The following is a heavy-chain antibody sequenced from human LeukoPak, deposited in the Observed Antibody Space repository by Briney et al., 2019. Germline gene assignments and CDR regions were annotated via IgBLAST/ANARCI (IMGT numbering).Heavy chain of an antibody. V-gene: IGHV3-23*01. D-gene: IGHD3-3*01. J-gene: IGHJ4*02. CDR1: GFTFSSYS. CDR3: AKDGPRGYDFWSGYYPN. Sequence: GGSLRLSCAASGFTFSSYSMNWVRQAPGKGLEWVSTTSGSGGSTYYADSVKGRFTISRDISKNTLYLQMNSLRAEDTAVYYCAKDGPRGYDFWSGYYPNWGQGTLVTVSS. CDR2: TSGSGGST.